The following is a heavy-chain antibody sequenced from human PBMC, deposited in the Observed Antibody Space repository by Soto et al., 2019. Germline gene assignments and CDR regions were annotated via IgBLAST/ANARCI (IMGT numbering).Heavy chain of an antibody. J-gene: IGHJ4*02. CDR1: GFTFSSYA. Sequence: QPGGSLRLSCAASGFTFSSYAMSWVRQAPGKGLEWVSAISGSGGSTYYADSVKGRFTISRDNSKNTLYLQMNSLRAEDTAVYYCAKVDTDYYDSSGYSDYWGQGTLVTVSS. CDR3: AKVDTDYYDSSGYSDY. D-gene: IGHD3-22*01. V-gene: IGHV3-23*01. CDR2: ISGSGGST.